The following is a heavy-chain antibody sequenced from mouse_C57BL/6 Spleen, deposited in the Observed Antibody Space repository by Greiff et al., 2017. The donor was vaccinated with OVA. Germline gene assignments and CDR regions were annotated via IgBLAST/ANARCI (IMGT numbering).Heavy chain of an antibody. J-gene: IGHJ3*01. CDR3: ARRETAQDTAWLAY. D-gene: IGHD3-2*02. CDR1: GYTFTSYW. CDR2: IDPSDSET. V-gene: IGHV1-52*01. Sequence: QVQLQQPGAELVRPGSSVKLSCKASGYTFTSYWMHWVKQRPIQGLEWIGNIDPSDSETHYNQKFKGKATLTVDKSSSTAYMQLSSLTSEDSAVCYCARRETAQDTAWLAYWGQGTLVTVSA.